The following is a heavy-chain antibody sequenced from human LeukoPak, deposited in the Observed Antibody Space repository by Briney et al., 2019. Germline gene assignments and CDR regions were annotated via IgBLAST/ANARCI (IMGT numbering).Heavy chain of an antibody. Sequence: PSETLSLTCSVSDVSISSSYWSWIRQPPGKGLEWIGYIDYSGSTHYNPSLKSRLTISVDKARNQFSLRVSSVTAADTAVYYCATIYDSSGYYYSQDYWGQGTLVTVSS. V-gene: IGHV4-59*01. J-gene: IGHJ4*02. D-gene: IGHD3-22*01. CDR3: ATIYDSSGYYYSQDY. CDR2: IDYSGST. CDR1: DVSISSSY.